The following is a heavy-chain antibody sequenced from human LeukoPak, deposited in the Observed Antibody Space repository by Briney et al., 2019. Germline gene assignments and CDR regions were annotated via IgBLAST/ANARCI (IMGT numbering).Heavy chain of an antibody. V-gene: IGHV1-69*13. CDR1: GGTFSSYA. Sequence: SVKVSCKASGGTFSSYAISWLRQAPGQGLEWMGGIIPIFGTANYAQKFQGRVTITADESTSTAYMELSSLRSEDTAVYYCARADITIFGVVISLAFDIWGQGTMVTVSS. J-gene: IGHJ3*02. D-gene: IGHD3-3*01. CDR3: ARADITIFGVVISLAFDI. CDR2: IIPIFGTA.